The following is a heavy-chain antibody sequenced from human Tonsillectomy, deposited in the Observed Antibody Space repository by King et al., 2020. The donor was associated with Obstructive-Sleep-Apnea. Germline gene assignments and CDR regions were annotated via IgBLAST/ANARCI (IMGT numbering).Heavy chain of an antibody. J-gene: IGHJ4*02. CDR1: GGSISSSNYY. V-gene: IGHV4-39*07. CDR2: VYYSGST. Sequence: QLQESGPGLVKPSETLSLTCTVSGGSISSSNYYWGWIRQPPGKGLEWIGSVYYSGSTYYNPSLKSRVTISVDTSKNQFSLKLSSVTAADTAVFYCAGGYYPSESYPGLPWAYWGQGTLVTVSS. D-gene: IGHD3-10*01. CDR3: AGGYYPSESYPGLPWAY.